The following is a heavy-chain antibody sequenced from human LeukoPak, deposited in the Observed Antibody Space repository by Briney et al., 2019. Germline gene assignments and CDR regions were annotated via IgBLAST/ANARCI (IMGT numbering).Heavy chain of an antibody. CDR2: ISSSSTYT. V-gene: IGHV3-11*05. CDR3: ATGRQGGVSDY. CDR1: GFTFSDYS. Sequence: PGGSLRLSCAASGFTFSDYSMRWIRQAPGKGLEWVSYISSSSTYTNYADSVKGRFTISRDNAKNSLYLLMNSLRAEDTAVYYCATGRQGGVSDYWGQGTLVTVSS. J-gene: IGHJ4*02. D-gene: IGHD3-16*01.